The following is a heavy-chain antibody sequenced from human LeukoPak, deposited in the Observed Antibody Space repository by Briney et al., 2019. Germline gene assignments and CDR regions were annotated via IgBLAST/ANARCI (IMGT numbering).Heavy chain of an antibody. CDR2: ISGSGGST. J-gene: IGHJ4*02. Sequence: GGSLRLSCAASGFTFSSYAMSWVRQAPGKGLEWASAISGSGGSTYYADSVKGRFTISRDNSKNTLYLQMNSLRAEDTAVYCCAKDPQLRYFDWQDYWGQGTLVTVSS. CDR1: GFTFSSYA. V-gene: IGHV3-23*01. CDR3: AKDPQLRYFDWQDY. D-gene: IGHD3-9*01.